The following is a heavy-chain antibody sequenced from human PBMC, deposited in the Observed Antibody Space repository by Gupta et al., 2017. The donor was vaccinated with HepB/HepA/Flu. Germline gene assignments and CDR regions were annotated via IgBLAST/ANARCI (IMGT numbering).Heavy chain of an antibody. CDR3: ARGGYCSGGSCYYYYGMDV. CDR2: ISSSSSYI. J-gene: IGHJ6*02. D-gene: IGHD2-15*01. V-gene: IGHV3-21*01. CDR1: GLTFSSYS. Sequence: EVQLVESGRGLVKPGGSLRLSCEAAGLTFSSYSMKWVRHASGKGLEWCSSISSSSSYIYYVDSVKGRFTISRDNAKNSLYLQMNSLRAEDTAVYYCARGGYCSGGSCYYYYGMDVWGQGTTVTVSS.